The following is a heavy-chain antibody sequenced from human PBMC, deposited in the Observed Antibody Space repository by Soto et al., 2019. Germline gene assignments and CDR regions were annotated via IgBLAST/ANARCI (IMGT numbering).Heavy chain of an antibody. CDR2: IYFTGNT. V-gene: IGHV4-39*01. J-gene: IGHJ5*02. CDR1: AGSITSSSHF. D-gene: IGHD6-25*01. CDR3: AGQTFTIAAASYGRSNWFDP. Sequence: KPSETLSLTCSASAGSITSSSHFWGWIRQPPGKGLEWIGTIYFTGNTYYTPSLKSRLTMSIDTSKNEFSLRLNSVTAADTAVYYCAGQTFTIAAASYGRSNWFDPWGPGTLVTVSS.